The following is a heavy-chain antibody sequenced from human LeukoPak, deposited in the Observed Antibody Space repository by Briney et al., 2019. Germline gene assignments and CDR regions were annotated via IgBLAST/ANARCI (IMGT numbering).Heavy chain of an antibody. CDR2: IKEDGGVK. Sequence: GGSLRLSCVASGFTFSDAWMAWVRRAPGKGLEWVANIKEDGGVKNYVDSVRGRFTISRGNAKKSLFLQMNSLRAEDSAVYYCARDRAYSSFDYWGQGTLVTVSS. J-gene: IGHJ4*02. CDR3: ARDRAYSSFDY. D-gene: IGHD6-13*01. V-gene: IGHV3-7*01. CDR1: GFTFSDAW.